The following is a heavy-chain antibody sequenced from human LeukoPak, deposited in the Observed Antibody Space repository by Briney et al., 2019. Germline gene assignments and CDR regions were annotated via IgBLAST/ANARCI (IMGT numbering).Heavy chain of an antibody. CDR1: GFTFDDYA. Sequence: GGSLRLSCAASGFTFDDYAMHWVRQAPGKGLEWVSGISWNSGSIGYADSVKGRFTISRDNAKNSLYLQMNSLRAEDTALYYCAKDSSLRSGYYTNAFDIWGQGTMVTVSS. CDR3: AKDSSLRSGYYTNAFDI. CDR2: ISWNSGSI. D-gene: IGHD3-3*01. V-gene: IGHV3-9*01. J-gene: IGHJ3*02.